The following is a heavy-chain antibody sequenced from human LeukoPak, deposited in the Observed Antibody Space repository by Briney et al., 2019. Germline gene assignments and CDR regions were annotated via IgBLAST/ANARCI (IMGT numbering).Heavy chain of an antibody. J-gene: IGHJ3*02. CDR1: GVSISSSSYY. V-gene: IGHV4-39*07. Sequence: PSETLSLTCTVSGVSISSSSYYWGWIRQPPGKGLEWIGSIYYSGSTYYNPSLKSRVTISVDTSRNQFSLKLSSVTAADTAVYYCAREATDSSGYYYVLDAFDIWGQGTMVTVSS. CDR2: IYYSGST. D-gene: IGHD3-22*01. CDR3: AREATDSSGYYYVLDAFDI.